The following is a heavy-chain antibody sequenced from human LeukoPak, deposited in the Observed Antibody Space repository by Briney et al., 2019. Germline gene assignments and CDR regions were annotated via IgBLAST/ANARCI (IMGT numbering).Heavy chain of an antibody. D-gene: IGHD3-22*01. J-gene: IGHJ4*02. Sequence: GGSLRLSCAASGFTFSSYSMNWVRQAPGKGLEWVSSISSSSSYIYYADSVKGRFTISRDNAKNSLYLQMNSLRAEDTAVYYCARENDYYDSSGYYDYWGQGTPVTVSS. CDR2: ISSSSSYI. V-gene: IGHV3-21*01. CDR1: GFTFSSYS. CDR3: ARENDYYDSSGYYDY.